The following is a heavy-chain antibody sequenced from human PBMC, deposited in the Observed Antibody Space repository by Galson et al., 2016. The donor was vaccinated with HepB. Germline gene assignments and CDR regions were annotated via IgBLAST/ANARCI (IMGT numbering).Heavy chain of an antibody. Sequence: SLRLSCAASGFTFMTNYMTWVRQAPGKGLVWVSRVNEDGGRVDHADSVKGRFTISRDIAKNTLYLQMNSLIVDDTAVYYCSHDCTAARDAWGQGTLVTVSS. V-gene: IGHV3-74*01. D-gene: IGHD2-8*02. CDR3: SHDCTAARDA. J-gene: IGHJ5*02. CDR1: GFTFMTNY. CDR2: VNEDGGRV.